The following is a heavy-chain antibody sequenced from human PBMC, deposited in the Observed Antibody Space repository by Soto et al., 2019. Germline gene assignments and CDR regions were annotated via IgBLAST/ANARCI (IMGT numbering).Heavy chain of an antibody. J-gene: IGHJ4*02. CDR2: ISAYNGNT. CDR1: GYTFTSYG. Sequence: ASVKVSCKASGYTFTSYGISWVRQAHGQGLEWMGWISAYNGNTNYAQKLQGRVTMTTDTSTSTAYMELRSLRSDDTAVYYCAREGYSYGYTYYFDYWGQGTLVTVSS. D-gene: IGHD5-18*01. CDR3: AREGYSYGYTYYFDY. V-gene: IGHV1-18*01.